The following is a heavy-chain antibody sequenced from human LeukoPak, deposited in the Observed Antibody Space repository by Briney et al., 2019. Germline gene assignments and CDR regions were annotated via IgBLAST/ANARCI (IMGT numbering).Heavy chain of an antibody. Sequence: GGSLRRSCAASGFTFSTYAMHWVREAPGKGLEWVAVISHDGSSKYYADSVKGRFTISRDNSKNTLYLQMNSLRAEDTAVYYCAKQPNYYDSSGRDYWGQGTLVTVSS. J-gene: IGHJ4*02. V-gene: IGHV3-30*04. CDR2: ISHDGSSK. CDR3: AKQPNYYDSSGRDY. CDR1: GFTFSTYA. D-gene: IGHD3-22*01.